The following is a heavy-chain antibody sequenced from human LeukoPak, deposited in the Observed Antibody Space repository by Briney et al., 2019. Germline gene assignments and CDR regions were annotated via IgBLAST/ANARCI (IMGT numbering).Heavy chain of an antibody. CDR2: INHSGST. CDR3: ASITMVRGVTQGNYYYYGMDV. V-gene: IGHV4-34*01. CDR1: GGSFSGYY. D-gene: IGHD3-10*01. Sequence: SETLSLTCAVYGGSFSGYYWSWIRQPPGKGLEWIGEINHSGSTNYNPSLKSRVTISVDTSKDQFSLKLSSVTAADTAVYYCASITMVRGVTQGNYYYYGMDVWGQGTTATVSS. J-gene: IGHJ6*02.